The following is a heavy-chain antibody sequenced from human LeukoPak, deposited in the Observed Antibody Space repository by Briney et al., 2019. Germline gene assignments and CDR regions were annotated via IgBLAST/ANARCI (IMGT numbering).Heavy chain of an antibody. CDR3: AKLYYYGSGSPSYYFDY. V-gene: IGHV3-21*01. Sequence: GSLRLSCAASGFTFSSYSMNWVRQAPGKGLEWVSSISSSSSYIYYADSVKGRFTISRDNAKNSLYLQMNSLRAEDTAVYYCAKLYYYGSGSPSYYFDYWGQGTLVTVSS. CDR1: GFTFSSYS. CDR2: ISSSSSYI. D-gene: IGHD3-10*01. J-gene: IGHJ4*02.